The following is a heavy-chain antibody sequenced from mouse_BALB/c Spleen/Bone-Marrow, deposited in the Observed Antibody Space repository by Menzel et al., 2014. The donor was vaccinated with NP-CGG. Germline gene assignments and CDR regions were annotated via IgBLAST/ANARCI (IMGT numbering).Heavy chain of an antibody. D-gene: IGHD4-1*01. CDR2: ISSGSSTI. CDR1: GFTFSSFG. V-gene: IGHV5-17*02. J-gene: IGHJ2*01. Sequence: EVQLVESGGGLVQPGGSRKLSCAASGFTFSSFGMHWVRQAPERGPEWVAYISSGSSTIYYADTVKGRFTISRDNPKNTLFLQMTSLRSEDTAMYYCARGGNWEDFDYWGQGTTLTVSS. CDR3: ARGGNWEDFDY.